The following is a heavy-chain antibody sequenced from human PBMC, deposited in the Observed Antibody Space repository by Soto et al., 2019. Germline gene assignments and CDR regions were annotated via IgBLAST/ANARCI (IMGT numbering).Heavy chain of an antibody. CDR3: ARSIAAAGTWVYYYGMDV. V-gene: IGHV6-1*01. D-gene: IGHD6-13*01. J-gene: IGHJ6*02. CDR2: TYYRSKWYN. Sequence: SETLSLTCAISGYSRSSDSAAWEWTLQSAWRVRDWLGRTYYRSKWYNDYAVSVKSRITINPDTSKNQFSLQLNSVTPEDKAVYYCARSIAAAGTWVYYYGMDVWGQGTTVTVSS. CDR1: GYSRSSDSAA.